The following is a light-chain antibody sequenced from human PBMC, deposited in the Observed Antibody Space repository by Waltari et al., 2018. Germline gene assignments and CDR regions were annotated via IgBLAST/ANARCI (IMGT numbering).Light chain of an antibody. CDR2: KVS. V-gene: IGKV2-30*02. CDR3: LHATFWPWT. Sequence: DVVVTQSPLSLPVTLGQPASVSCRSSRSLAHSAENTYLSWFHQRPGQSPRRLIYKVSNRDSGVPDRFSGSGSGTDFTLKINRVEAEDVGLYYCLHATFWPWTFGQGTKVEI. CDR1: RSLAHSAENTY. J-gene: IGKJ1*01.